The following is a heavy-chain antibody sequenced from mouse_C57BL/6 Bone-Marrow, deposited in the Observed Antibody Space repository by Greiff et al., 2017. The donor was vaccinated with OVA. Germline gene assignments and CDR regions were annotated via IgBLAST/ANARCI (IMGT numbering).Heavy chain of an antibody. Sequence: DVKLVESGGGLVKPGGSLKLSCAASGFTFSSYAMSWVRQTPEKRLEWVATISDGGSYTYYPDNVKGRFTISRDKAKNNLYLQMSHLKSEDTAMYYYARELLREDYWGQRTSVTVAS. J-gene: IGHJ4*01. CDR1: GFTFSSYA. V-gene: IGHV5-4*01. CDR3: ARELLREDY. CDR2: ISDGGSYT.